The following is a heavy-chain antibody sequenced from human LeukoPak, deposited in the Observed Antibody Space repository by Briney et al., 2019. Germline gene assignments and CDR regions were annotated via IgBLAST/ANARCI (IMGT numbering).Heavy chain of an antibody. CDR3: ARDLWGGSSSANWFDP. D-gene: IGHD6-6*01. CDR2: INHSGST. Sequence: TSETLSLTCAVYGGSFSGYYWSWIRQPPGKGLEWIGEINHSGSTNYNPSLKSRVTISVDTSKNQFSLKLSSVTAADTAVYYCARDLWGGSSSANWFDPWGQGTLVTVSS. CDR1: GGSFSGYY. J-gene: IGHJ5*02. V-gene: IGHV4-34*01.